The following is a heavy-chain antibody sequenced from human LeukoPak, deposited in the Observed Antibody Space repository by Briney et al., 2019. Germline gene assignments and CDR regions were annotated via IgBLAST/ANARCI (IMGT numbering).Heavy chain of an antibody. CDR1: GYSFTGDW. V-gene: IGHV5-51*01. Sequence: GESLKISCKVSGYSFTGDWIGWVRQMPGKGLEWMGVIYPGDSDTRYSPSCQGQVTISVDRSISTAYLQWGSLKASDTAMYYCARQRPYYSGAGSYRAFDIWGQGTMVTVSS. CDR2: IYPGDSDT. J-gene: IGHJ3*02. CDR3: ARQRPYYSGAGSYRAFDI. D-gene: IGHD3-10*01.